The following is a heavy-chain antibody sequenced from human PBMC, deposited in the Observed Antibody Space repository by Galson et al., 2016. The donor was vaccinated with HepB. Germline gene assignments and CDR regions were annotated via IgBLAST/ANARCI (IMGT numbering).Heavy chain of an antibody. CDR1: GFSFSTYG. CDR2: VSDIGNQK. V-gene: IGHV3-30*18. CDR3: AKGRVGPIYYFDL. Sequence: SLRLSCAASGFSFSTYGMHWLRQPPGKGLEWVALVSDIGNQKLYADSVKGRFTISRDNVENTLSLEMNSLRIEDTAIYYCAKGRVGPIYYFDLWGRGTLVTVSS. D-gene: IGHD2-21*01. J-gene: IGHJ4*02.